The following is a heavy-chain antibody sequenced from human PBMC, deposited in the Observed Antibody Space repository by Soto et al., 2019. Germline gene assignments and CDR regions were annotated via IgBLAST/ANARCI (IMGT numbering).Heavy chain of an antibody. D-gene: IGHD7-27*01. Sequence: QVHVVQSGAEVKKPGSSVKVTCKAFGGTFNSFGINWVRQAPGQGLEWMGGIIPVFGTTKYAQKFRDRVTLVAAGSTSTSYMELSSLTSDATAVYYCAIEVWGRGGYYLDSWGQGTLVTVSS. CDR3: AIEVWGRGGYYLDS. V-gene: IGHV1-69*01. CDR2: IIPVFGTT. J-gene: IGHJ4*02. CDR1: GGTFNSFG.